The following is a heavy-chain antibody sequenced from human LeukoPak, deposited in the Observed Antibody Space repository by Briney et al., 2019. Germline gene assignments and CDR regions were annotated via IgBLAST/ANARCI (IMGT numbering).Heavy chain of an antibody. CDR1: GYTFTSYD. CDR2: MNPNSGNA. V-gene: IGHV1-8*01. D-gene: IGHD3-3*01. Sequence: ASVKLSCKASGYTFTSYDITWVRQATGQGLEWMGWMNPNSGNAGYAQKFPGRGTMTRYTSISTAYMELSSLRSEDTAVYYCARSPEILRFLEWLPPNYYYGMDVWGQGTTVTVSS. CDR3: ARSPEILRFLEWLPPNYYYGMDV. J-gene: IGHJ6*02.